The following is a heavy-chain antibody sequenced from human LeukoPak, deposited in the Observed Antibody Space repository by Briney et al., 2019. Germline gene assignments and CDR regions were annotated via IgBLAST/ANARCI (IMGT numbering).Heavy chain of an antibody. CDR3: ARDSGHSGYDLDY. D-gene: IGHD5-12*01. CDR1: GFTFSSYS. J-gene: IGHJ4*02. CDR2: ISSSSSYI. Sequence: GGSLRLSCAASGFTFSSYSMNWVRQAPGKGLEWVSSISSSSSYIYYADLVKGRFTISRDNAKNSLYLQMNSLRAEDTAVYYCARDSGHSGYDLDYWGQGTLVTVSS. V-gene: IGHV3-21*01.